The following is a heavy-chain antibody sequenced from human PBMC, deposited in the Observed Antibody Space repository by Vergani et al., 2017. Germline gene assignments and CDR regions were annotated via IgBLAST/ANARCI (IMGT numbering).Heavy chain of an antibody. V-gene: IGHV3-30-3*01. Sequence: QVQLVESGGGVVQPGRSLRLSCAASGFTFSSYAMHWVRQAPGKGLEWVAVISYDGSNKYYADSVKGRFTISRDNSKNTLYLQMNSLRAEDTAVYYCARDTPEDCSSTSCYARTYYYYYMDVWGKGTTVTVSS. J-gene: IGHJ6*03. CDR2: ISYDGSNK. CDR1: GFTFSSYA. D-gene: IGHD2-2*01. CDR3: ARDTPEDCSSTSCYARTYYYYYMDV.